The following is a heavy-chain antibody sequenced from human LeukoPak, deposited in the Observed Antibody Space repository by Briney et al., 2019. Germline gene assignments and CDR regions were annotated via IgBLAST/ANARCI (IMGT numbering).Heavy chain of an antibody. V-gene: IGHV3-48*01. Sequence: GGSLRLSCAASGFTFSSYSMNWVRQAPGKGLEWVSYISSSSSTIYYADSVKGRFTISRDNAKNSLYLQMNSLRAEDTAVYYCARDPRTIFGVVIISHYFDYWGQGTLVTVSS. CDR2: ISSSSSTI. D-gene: IGHD3-3*01. J-gene: IGHJ4*02. CDR1: GFTFSSYS. CDR3: ARDPRTIFGVVIISHYFDY.